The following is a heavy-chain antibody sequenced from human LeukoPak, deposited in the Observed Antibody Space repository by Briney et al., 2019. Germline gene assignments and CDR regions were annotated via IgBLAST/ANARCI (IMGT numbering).Heavy chain of an antibody. J-gene: IGHJ5*02. CDR2: IRDDGSDT. CDR3: AKDTGGYKPNNWFDP. CDR1: GFTFNIYG. D-gene: IGHD5-24*01. V-gene: IGHV3-30*02. Sequence: GGSLRLSCAASGFTFNIYGMHWVRQAPGKGLDWVALIRDDGSDTYYADSAKGRFIISRDNSKNTLYLQMNSLRAEDTAMYYCAKDTGGYKPNNWFDPWGQGTLVTVSS.